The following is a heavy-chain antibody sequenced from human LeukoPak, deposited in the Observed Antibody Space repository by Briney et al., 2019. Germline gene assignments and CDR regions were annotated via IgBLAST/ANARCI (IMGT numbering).Heavy chain of an antibody. J-gene: IGHJ4*02. CDR2: INHSGST. CDR3: ARGCDDSSGYYQYYFDY. CDR1: GGSFSGYY. V-gene: IGHV4-34*01. Sequence: SETLSLTCAVYGGSFSGYYWSWMRQPPGKGLEWIGEINHSGSTNYNPSLKSRVTISVDTSKNQFSLKLSSVTAADTAVYYCARGCDDSSGYYQYYFDYWGQGTLVTVSS. D-gene: IGHD3-22*01.